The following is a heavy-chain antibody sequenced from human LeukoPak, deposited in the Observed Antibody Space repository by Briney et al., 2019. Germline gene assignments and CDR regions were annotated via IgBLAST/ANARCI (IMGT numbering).Heavy chain of an antibody. D-gene: IGHD4-17*01. J-gene: IGHJ5*02. CDR1: GYTFTGYY. Sequence: GASVKVSFTASGYTFTGYYMHWVRQAPGQGLGWLGWIKPNSGGTNYAQKFQGRVTMTRDTSISTAYMELSRLRSDDTAVYYCARADYGDYDNWFDPWGQGTLVTVSS. CDR2: IKPNSGGT. V-gene: IGHV1-2*02. CDR3: ARADYGDYDNWFDP.